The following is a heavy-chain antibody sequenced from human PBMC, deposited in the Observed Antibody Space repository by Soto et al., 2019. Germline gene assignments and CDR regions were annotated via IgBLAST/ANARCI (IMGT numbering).Heavy chain of an antibody. Sequence: PSETLSLTCTVSGGSISSYYWSWIRQPPGKGLEWIGYIYYSGSTNYNPSLKSRVTISVDTSKNQFSLKLSSVTAADTAVYYCARGGEYDSSGYYSSLLFYYWGQGTLVTVSS. CDR3: ARGGEYDSSGYYSSLLFYY. CDR2: IYYSGST. J-gene: IGHJ4*02. V-gene: IGHV4-59*01. D-gene: IGHD3-22*01. CDR1: GGSISSYY.